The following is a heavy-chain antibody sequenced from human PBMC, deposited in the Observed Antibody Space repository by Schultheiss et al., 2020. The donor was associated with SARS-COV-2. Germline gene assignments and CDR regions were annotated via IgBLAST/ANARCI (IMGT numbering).Heavy chain of an antibody. V-gene: IGHV3-48*01. CDR2: ISSSSSTI. D-gene: IGHD3-16*01. Sequence: LSLTCAASGFTFSSYSMNWVRQAPGKGLEWVSYISSSSSTIYYADSVKGRFTISRDNAKNSLYLQMNSLRAEDTAVYYCARSGGDYVWGTEFDPWGQGTLVTVSS. CDR1: GFTFSSYS. J-gene: IGHJ5*02. CDR3: ARSGGDYVWGTEFDP.